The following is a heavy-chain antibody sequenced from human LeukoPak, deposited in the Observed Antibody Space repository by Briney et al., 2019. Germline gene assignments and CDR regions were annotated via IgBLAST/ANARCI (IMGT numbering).Heavy chain of an antibody. V-gene: IGHV1-2*06. J-gene: IGHJ6*02. CDR2: INPNSGGT. CDR3: ARAYGMDV. CDR1: GYTFTSQD. Sequence: GASVKVSSKASGYTFTSQDINWVRQATGQGLEWMGRINPNSGGTNYAQKFQGRVTMTRDTSISTAYMELSRLRSDDTAVYYCARAYGMDVWGQGTTVTVSS.